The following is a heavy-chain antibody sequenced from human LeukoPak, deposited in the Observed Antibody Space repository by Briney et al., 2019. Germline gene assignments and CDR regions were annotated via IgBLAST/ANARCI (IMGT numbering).Heavy chain of an antibody. Sequence: SETLSLTCAVSGYSISSGYYWGWIRQPPGKGLEWIGSIYHSGSTYYNPSLKSRVTKSVDTSKNQFSLKLSSVTAADTAVYYCAVLFTIFGVVSSDAFDIWGQGTMVTVSS. J-gene: IGHJ3*02. V-gene: IGHV4-38-2*01. CDR3: AVLFTIFGVVSSDAFDI. CDR2: IYHSGST. D-gene: IGHD3-3*01. CDR1: GYSISSGYY.